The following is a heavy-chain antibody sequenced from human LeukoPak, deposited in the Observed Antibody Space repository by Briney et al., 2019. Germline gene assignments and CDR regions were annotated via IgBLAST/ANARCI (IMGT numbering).Heavy chain of an antibody. J-gene: IGHJ6*02. CDR3: ARDYDYVWGSYPITTYYYYGMDV. CDR1: ACTFSSYA. D-gene: IGHD3-16*02. Sequence: ASVKVSCKASACTFSSYAISWVRQAPGQGLEWMGGIIPIFGTSNYAQKFQGRVTITADESTSTAYMELSSLRSEDTAVYYCARDYDYVWGSYPITTYYYYGMDVWGQGTTVTVSS. V-gene: IGHV1-69*13. CDR2: IIPIFGTS.